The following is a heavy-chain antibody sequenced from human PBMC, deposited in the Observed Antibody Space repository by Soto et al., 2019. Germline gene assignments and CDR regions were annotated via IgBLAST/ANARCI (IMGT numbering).Heavy chain of an antibody. CDR2: ISGSGGST. D-gene: IGHD3-3*01. J-gene: IGHJ5*02. Sequence: GGSLRLSCAASGFTFSSYAMSWVRQAPGKGLEWVSAISGSGGSTYYADSVKGRFTISRDNSKNTLYLQMNSLRAEDTAVYYCAKTVIPNYDFWSGHIPWGQGTLVTVSS. V-gene: IGHV3-23*01. CDR3: AKTVIPNYDFWSGHIP. CDR1: GFTFSSYA.